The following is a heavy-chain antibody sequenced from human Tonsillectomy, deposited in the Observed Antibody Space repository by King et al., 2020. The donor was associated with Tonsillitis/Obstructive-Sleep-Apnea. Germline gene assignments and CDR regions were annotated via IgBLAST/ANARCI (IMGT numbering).Heavy chain of an antibody. CDR1: GYSFTSYW. D-gene: IGHD3-3*01. CDR3: ARRGGYDFWSDY. Sequence: VQLVESGAEVKKPGESLKISCKGSGYSFTSYWIGWVRRMPGKGLEWMGIIYPGDSDTRYSPSFQGQVTISADKSISTAYRQWSSLKASDTMYYCARRGGYDFWSDYWGQGNLVTVSS. V-gene: IGHV5-51*01. CDR2: IYPGDSDT. J-gene: IGHJ4*02.